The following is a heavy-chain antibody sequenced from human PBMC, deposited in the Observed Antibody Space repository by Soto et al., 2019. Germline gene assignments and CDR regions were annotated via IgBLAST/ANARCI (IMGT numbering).Heavy chain of an antibody. CDR2: ISDQNGNT. D-gene: IGHD2-2*02. CDR3: ARDCPVPPATPNNGFDP. V-gene: IGHV1-18*04. J-gene: IGHJ5*02. CDR1: GYTFANYG. Sequence: QVQLVQSGAEVKRPGDSVKVSCKASGYTFANYGMTWVRQAPGQGREWMGWISDQNGNTKYAQKFQGRVSMTADTSTSTGYMEMRSLTSDDAAVYYCARDCPVPPATPNNGFDPWGQGTLVTVSP.